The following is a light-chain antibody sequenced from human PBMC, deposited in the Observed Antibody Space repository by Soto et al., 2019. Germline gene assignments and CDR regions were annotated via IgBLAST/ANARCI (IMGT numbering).Light chain of an antibody. CDR2: QAS. V-gene: IGKV1-5*03. Sequence: DIQMTQSPSTLSGSVGDRVTITCRASQTISSWVAWYQQKPGKGPKLLFYQASTLKSGVPSRFSGSGYGTEFTLTISRLQPDDLATYYCQHYHSYSEAFRQGTKVHIK. J-gene: IGKJ1*01. CDR3: QHYHSYSEA. CDR1: QTISSW.